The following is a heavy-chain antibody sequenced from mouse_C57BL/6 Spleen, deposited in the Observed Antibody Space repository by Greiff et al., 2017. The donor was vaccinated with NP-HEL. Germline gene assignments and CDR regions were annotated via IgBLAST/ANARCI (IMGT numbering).Heavy chain of an antibody. Sequence: QVQLQQSGPELVKPGASVKISCKASGYAFSSSWMNWVKQRPGKGLEWIGRIYPGDGDTNYNGKFKGKATLTADKSSSTAYMQLSSLTSEDSAVYFCAREETVVAPYYFDYWGQGTTLTVSS. D-gene: IGHD1-1*01. CDR2: IYPGDGDT. V-gene: IGHV1-82*01. CDR3: AREETVVAPYYFDY. J-gene: IGHJ2*01. CDR1: GYAFSSSW.